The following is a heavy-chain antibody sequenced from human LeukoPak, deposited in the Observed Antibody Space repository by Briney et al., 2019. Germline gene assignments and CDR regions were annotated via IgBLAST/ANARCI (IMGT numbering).Heavy chain of an antibody. D-gene: IGHD6-13*01. CDR3: ARASRRAAAGLGRYFDY. Sequence: ASVKVSCKASGYTFTSYDINWVRQATGQGLEWMGWMNPNSGNTGYAQKFQGRVTMTRNTSISTAYMELSSLRSEDTAVYYCARASRRAAAGLGRYFDYWGQRTLVTVSS. J-gene: IGHJ4*02. CDR1: GYTFTSYD. V-gene: IGHV1-8*01. CDR2: MNPNSGNT.